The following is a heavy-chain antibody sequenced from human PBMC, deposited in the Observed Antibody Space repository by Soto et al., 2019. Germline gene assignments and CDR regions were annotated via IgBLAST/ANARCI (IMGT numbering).Heavy chain of an antibody. D-gene: IGHD3-3*01. V-gene: IGHV3-66*01. J-gene: IGHJ4*02. Sequence: EVQLVESGGGLVQPGGSLRLSCAASGFSVSSLYMTWVRQAPGKGLQWVAVISSDDNTYYADSVKGRFTIFRDTSRNTLYLDKISLRVEDTAEYYCARDTFGGAYDFLHGGQGTLVTVSS. CDR2: ISSDDNT. CDR1: GFSVSSLY. CDR3: ARDTFGGAYDFLH.